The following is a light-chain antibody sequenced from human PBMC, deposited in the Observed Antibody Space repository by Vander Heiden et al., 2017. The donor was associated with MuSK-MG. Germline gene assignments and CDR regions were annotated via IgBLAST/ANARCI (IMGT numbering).Light chain of an antibody. J-gene: IGKJ2*01. CDR2: AAS. CDR3: QQRDSTPYT. Sequence: DIQMTQSPSSLSASVGARVTITCRASQSISSYLNWYQQNPGNAPKLLIYAASSVQSGVPSRFSGSASGTDFTLSISRLQPEDFATYYCQQRDSTPYTFGQGTKVDIK. CDR1: QSISSY. V-gene: IGKV1-39*01.